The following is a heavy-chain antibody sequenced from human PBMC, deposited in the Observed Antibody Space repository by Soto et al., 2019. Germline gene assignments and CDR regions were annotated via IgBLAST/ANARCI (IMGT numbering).Heavy chain of an antibody. CDR1: GLAFSTYL. CDR2: TKPDETET. J-gene: IGHJ4*02. CDR3: ATIGDVTFHY. V-gene: IGHV3-7*02. D-gene: IGHD4-4*01. Sequence: GGSLRLSCTTSGLAFSTYLMAWVRQAPGKGLEWVGNTKPDETETYYAGSVEGRFTISRDNAKNSLYLQMDSLRVEDTAVYYCATIGDVTFHYWGQGTPVTVSS.